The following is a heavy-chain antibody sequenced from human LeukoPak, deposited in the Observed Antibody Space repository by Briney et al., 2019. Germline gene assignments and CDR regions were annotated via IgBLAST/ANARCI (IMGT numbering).Heavy chain of an antibody. Sequence: PGGSLRLSCAASGFTFNNYAMYWVRQAPGRGLEWISGIFGSGGSAHYADSVKGRFISRDNSKNTVFLQMNSLETEDTAVYYCGKTTVGYSSGRFPGWPVDYWGQGTLVTVTS. CDR3: GKTTVGYSSGRFPGWPVDY. J-gene: IGHJ4*02. V-gene: IGHV3-23*01. CDR1: GFTFNNYA. D-gene: IGHD6-19*01. CDR2: IFGSGGSA.